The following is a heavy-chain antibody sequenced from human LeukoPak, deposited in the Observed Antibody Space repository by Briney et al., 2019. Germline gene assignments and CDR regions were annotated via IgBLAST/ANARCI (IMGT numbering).Heavy chain of an antibody. Sequence: SETLSLTCTVSGGSISSYYWSWIRQPPGKGLEWIGYIYYSGSTNYNPSLKSRVTISVDTSKNQFSLKLSSVTAADTAVYFCARDPIRGKDAFDIWGQGTQVTVSS. V-gene: IGHV4-59*01. D-gene: IGHD3-10*01. J-gene: IGHJ3*02. CDR3: ARDPIRGKDAFDI. CDR1: GGSISSYY. CDR2: IYYSGST.